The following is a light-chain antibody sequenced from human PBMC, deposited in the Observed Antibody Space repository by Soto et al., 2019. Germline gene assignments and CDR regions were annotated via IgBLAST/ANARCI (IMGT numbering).Light chain of an antibody. V-gene: IGKV1-5*01. CDR1: QSISSW. J-gene: IGKJ1*01. Sequence: DIQMTQSPSTLSASVGDRVTITCRASQSISSWLAWYQQKPGKAPKLLIYDASSLESGVPSKCSGSGSGTEFTLPISSLQPDDLATYYCQQYNSYSWTFGQGPKVEIK. CDR3: QQYNSYSWT. CDR2: DAS.